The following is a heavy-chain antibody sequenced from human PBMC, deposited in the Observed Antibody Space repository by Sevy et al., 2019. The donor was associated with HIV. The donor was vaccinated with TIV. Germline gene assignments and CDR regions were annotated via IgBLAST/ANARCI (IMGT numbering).Heavy chain of an antibody. CDR2: IIPIFGTA. V-gene: IGHV1-69*13. Sequence: ASVKVSCKASGGTFSSYAISWVRQAPGQGLEWMGGIIPIFGTANYAQKFQGRVTITADESTSIAYMELSSLRSEDTAVYYCARGLYQLPNYYYGMDVWGQGTTVTVSS. CDR1: GGTFSSYA. J-gene: IGHJ6*02. D-gene: IGHD2-2*01. CDR3: ARGLYQLPNYYYGMDV.